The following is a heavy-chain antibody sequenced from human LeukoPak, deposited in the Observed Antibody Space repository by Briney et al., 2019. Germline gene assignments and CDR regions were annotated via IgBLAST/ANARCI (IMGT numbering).Heavy chain of an antibody. D-gene: IGHD3-9*01. V-gene: IGHV1-18*01. CDR1: GYTFTSYG. Sequence: ASVKVSCKASGYTFTSYGISWVRQAPGQGLEWMGWISSYNGNTNYAQKLQGRVTMHTDTSTSTAYLELRSLRSDDTAVYYCARVTIWYYDILTGYSTEYSFDYWGQGTLVTVSS. J-gene: IGHJ4*02. CDR2: ISSYNGNT. CDR3: ARVTIWYYDILTGYSTEYSFDY.